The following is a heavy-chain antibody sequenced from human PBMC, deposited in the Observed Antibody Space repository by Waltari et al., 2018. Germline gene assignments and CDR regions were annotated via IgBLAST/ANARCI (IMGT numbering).Heavy chain of an antibody. D-gene: IGHD3-22*01. V-gene: IGHV5-51*01. CDR1: GYSLTSYW. CDR2: IYPGDSDT. J-gene: IGHJ3*02. CDR3: ARQYYDSSGYLRAGNAFDI. Sequence: EVQLVQSGAEVKKPGESLKISCKGSGYSLTSYWIGWVRQMPGKGLEWMGIIYPGDSDTRYSPSFQGQVTISADKSISTAYLQWSSLKASDTAMYYCARQYYDSSGYLRAGNAFDIWGQGTMVTVSS.